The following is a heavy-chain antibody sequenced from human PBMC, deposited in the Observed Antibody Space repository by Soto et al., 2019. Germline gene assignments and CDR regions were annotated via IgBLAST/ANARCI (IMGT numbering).Heavy chain of an antibody. Sequence: GGSLRLSCVASGFTFSSYAMSWVRQAPGKGLEWVSAISGSGGSPYYADSVKGRFTISRDNSKNTLYLQMNSLRAEDTAVYYCAKATVTTRGYFAYWGQGTLVTVSS. CDR1: GFTFSSYA. CDR3: AKATVTTRGYFAY. J-gene: IGHJ4*02. CDR2: ISGSGGSP. D-gene: IGHD4-17*01. V-gene: IGHV3-23*01.